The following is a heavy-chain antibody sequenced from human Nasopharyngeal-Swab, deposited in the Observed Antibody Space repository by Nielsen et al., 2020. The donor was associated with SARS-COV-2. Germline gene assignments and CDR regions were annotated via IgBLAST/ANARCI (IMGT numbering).Heavy chain of an antibody. Sequence: GASLTISCAASGFPFSSFAMSWVRQAPGKGLEWVSSIRGSGGSIYYADSVKGRFTIPRDHSKNTLYLQMSSLRAEDTAVYSWAKAPRYYFGSGSFYFEYWGQGTLVTVSA. CDR2: IRGSGGSI. V-gene: IGHV3-23*01. D-gene: IGHD3-10*01. J-gene: IGHJ4*02. CDR1: GFPFSSFA. CDR3: AKAPRYYFGSGSFYFEY.